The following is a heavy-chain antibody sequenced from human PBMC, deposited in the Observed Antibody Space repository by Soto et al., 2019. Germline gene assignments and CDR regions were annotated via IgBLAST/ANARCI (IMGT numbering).Heavy chain of an antibody. CDR2: IWYDGSNK. Sequence: PGGSLRLSCAASGFTFSDHFMSWIRQAPGKGLEWVAVIWYDGSNKYYADSVKGRFTISRDNSKNTLYLQMNSLRAEDTAVYYCARDRQWLGYYYYGMDVWGQGTTVTSP. J-gene: IGHJ6*02. D-gene: IGHD6-19*01. CDR3: ARDRQWLGYYYYGMDV. CDR1: GFTFSDHF. V-gene: IGHV3-33*08.